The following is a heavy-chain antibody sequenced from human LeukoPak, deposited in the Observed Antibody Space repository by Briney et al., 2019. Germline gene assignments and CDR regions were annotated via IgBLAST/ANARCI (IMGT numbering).Heavy chain of an antibody. J-gene: IGHJ4*02. Sequence: SETLSLTCTVSGGSIYNYYWSWIRQPPGKGLEWIGYIHYSGTTHYNPSLTSRVAISVDTSKTEFSLNVPCLSAADTAVYLCARLAVTSTWDTSFDCWGEGTLVTVS. CDR1: GGSIYNYY. CDR2: IHYSGTT. V-gene: IGHV4-59*01. D-gene: IGHD2-2*01. CDR3: ARLAVTSTWDTSFDC.